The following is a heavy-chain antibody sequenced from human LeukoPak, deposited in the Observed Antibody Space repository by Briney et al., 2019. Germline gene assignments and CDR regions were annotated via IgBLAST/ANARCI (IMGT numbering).Heavy chain of an antibody. CDR1: GYTFTGYC. J-gene: IGHJ4*02. CDR2: INPHSGGT. Sequence: ASVKVSCKASGYTFTGYCIHWVRQAPGQGLEWMGWINPHSGGTNYAQKFQGRVTMTRDTSISTAYMELSRLRSDDTAVFYCARDWPARGYSYDYYFDYWGQGTLVTVSS. V-gene: IGHV1-2*02. D-gene: IGHD5-18*01. CDR3: ARDWPARGYSYDYYFDY.